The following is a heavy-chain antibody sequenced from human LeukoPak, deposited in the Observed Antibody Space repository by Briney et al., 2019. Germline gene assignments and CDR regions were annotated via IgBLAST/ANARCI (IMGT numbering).Heavy chain of an antibody. D-gene: IGHD3-3*01. J-gene: IGHJ4*02. Sequence: GGSLRLSCAASGFTFSSYWMQWVRQAPGKGLVWVSRISSDGSSTSSADSVKGRFTISRDNAKNTLYLQMNSLRAEDTAVYYCARDFDYGDYWGQGTLVTVSS. V-gene: IGHV3-74*01. CDR1: GFTFSSYW. CDR2: ISSDGSST. CDR3: ARDFDYGDY.